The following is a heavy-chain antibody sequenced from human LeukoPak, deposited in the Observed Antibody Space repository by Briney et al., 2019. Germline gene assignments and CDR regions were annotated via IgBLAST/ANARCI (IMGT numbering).Heavy chain of an antibody. CDR1: GGSFSGYY. CDR3: AREGIRGYSYGYLAY. V-gene: IGHV4-34*01. CDR2: INHSGST. D-gene: IGHD5-18*01. Sequence: SETLSLTCAVYGGSFSGYYWSWIRQPPGKGLKWIGEINHSGSTNYNPSLKSRVTISVDTSKNQFSLKLSSVTAADTAVYYCAREGIRGYSYGYLAYWGQGTLVTVSS. J-gene: IGHJ4*02.